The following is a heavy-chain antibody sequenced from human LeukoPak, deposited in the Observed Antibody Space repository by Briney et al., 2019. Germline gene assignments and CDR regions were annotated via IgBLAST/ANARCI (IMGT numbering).Heavy chain of an antibody. CDR3: ARGTNYYDSSGYPDLVDY. Sequence: ASVKVSCKASGYTFTGYYMHWVRQAPGQGLEWMGWINPNSGGTNYAQKFRGWVTMTRDTSISTAYMELSRLRSDDTAVYYCARGTNYYDSSGYPDLVDYWGQGTLVTVSS. CDR2: INPNSGGT. D-gene: IGHD3-22*01. J-gene: IGHJ4*02. V-gene: IGHV1-2*04. CDR1: GYTFTGYY.